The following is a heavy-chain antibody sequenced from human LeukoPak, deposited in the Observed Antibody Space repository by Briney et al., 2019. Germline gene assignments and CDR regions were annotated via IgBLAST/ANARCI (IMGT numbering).Heavy chain of an antibody. Sequence: SVKVSCKAFGGSFSREAISWVRQAPGQGLEWMGGIIPIFGTANYAQKFQGRVTMTEDTSTDTAYMELSSLSSEDTAVYYCARGYSGSYNWFDPWGQGTLVTVSS. CDR3: ARGYSGSYNWFDP. CDR1: GGSFSREA. D-gene: IGHD1-26*01. J-gene: IGHJ5*02. V-gene: IGHV1-69*06. CDR2: IIPIFGTA.